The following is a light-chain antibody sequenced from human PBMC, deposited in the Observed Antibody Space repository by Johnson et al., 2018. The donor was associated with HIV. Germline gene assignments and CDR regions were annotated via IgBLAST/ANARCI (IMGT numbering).Light chain of an antibody. V-gene: IGLV1-51*02. J-gene: IGLJ1*01. CDR3: GTWDTSLSAGGV. CDR2: ENS. CDR1: SSNIGNKY. Sequence: QSVLTQPPSVSAAPGQKVTISCSGSSSNIGNKYVSWYQQPPGTAPKLLIYENSKRPSGIPDRFSGSKSGTSATLAITGLRPGDEADYYCGTWDTSLSAGGVFGSGTKVTVL.